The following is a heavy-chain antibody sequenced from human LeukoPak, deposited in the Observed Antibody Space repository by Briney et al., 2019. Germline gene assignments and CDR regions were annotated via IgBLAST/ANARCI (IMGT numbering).Heavy chain of an antibody. CDR3: ARDRGRMVYAVWFDP. Sequence: TSSETLSLTCTVSGGSISSDNYYWSWIRQPAGKGLEWIGRIDTSGSATYNPSLKSRVTISIDTSKNQFSLKLGSVTAADTAVYYCARDRGRMVYAVWFDPWGQGTLVTVSS. V-gene: IGHV4-61*02. CDR2: IDTSGSA. J-gene: IGHJ5*02. CDR1: GGSISSDNYY. D-gene: IGHD2-8*01.